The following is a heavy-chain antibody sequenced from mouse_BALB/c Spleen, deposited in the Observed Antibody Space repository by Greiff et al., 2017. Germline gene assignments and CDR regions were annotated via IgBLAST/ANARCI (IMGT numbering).Heavy chain of an antibody. CDR3: TRLSMITTESWFAY. D-gene: IGHD2-4*01. Sequence: EVHLVESGGGLVKPGGSLKLSCAASGFTFSSYTMSWVRQTPEKRLEWVATISSGGSYTYYPDSVKGRFTISRDNAKNTLYLQMSSLKSEDTAMYYCTRLSMITTESWFAYWGQGTLVTVSA. CDR1: GFTFSSYT. CDR2: ISSGGSYT. V-gene: IGHV5-6-4*01. J-gene: IGHJ3*01.